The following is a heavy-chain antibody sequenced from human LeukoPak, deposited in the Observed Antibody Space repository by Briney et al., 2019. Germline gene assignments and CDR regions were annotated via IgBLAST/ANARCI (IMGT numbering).Heavy chain of an antibody. Sequence: SETLSLTCTVSGGSISSYYWSWIRQPPGKGLEWIGRVYSSGRANYNPSLKSRVTMSVDTSKNQFSLKLSSVTAADTAVYYCARDIAARHFDYWGQGTLVTVSS. CDR2: VYSSGRA. D-gene: IGHD6-6*01. J-gene: IGHJ4*02. CDR3: ARDIAARHFDY. CDR1: GGSISSYY. V-gene: IGHV4-4*07.